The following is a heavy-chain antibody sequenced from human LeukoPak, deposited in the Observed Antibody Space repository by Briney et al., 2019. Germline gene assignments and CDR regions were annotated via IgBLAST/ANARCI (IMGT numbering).Heavy chain of an antibody. CDR3: AKEMAPEGYSYGYDY. CDR2: ISFDGSNK. Sequence: GGSLRLSCAASGFAFSTYAIHWVRQAPGKGLEWGAVISFDGSNKYYADSVKGRFTISRDNSKNTLYLQMNGLRADDTAVYYCAKEMAPEGYSYGYDYWGQGTLVTVSS. J-gene: IGHJ4*02. CDR1: GFAFSTYA. V-gene: IGHV3-30*04. D-gene: IGHD5-18*01.